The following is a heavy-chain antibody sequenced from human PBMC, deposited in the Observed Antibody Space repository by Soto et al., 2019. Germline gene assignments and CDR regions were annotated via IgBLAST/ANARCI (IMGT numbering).Heavy chain of an antibody. D-gene: IGHD2-2*01. Sequence: HVQLVQSGGELKKPGASVKVSCNTSGYTFNTYFITWVRQAPGQGLEWMGGISPHNGNTNYAEKFQGRVTMTTDTITKTAYMELRNLRFDDTAVYYCERDTSNSFDYWGQGTLVTVSS. CDR2: ISPHNGNT. CDR3: ERDTSNSFDY. J-gene: IGHJ4*02. CDR1: GYTFNTYF. V-gene: IGHV1-18*01.